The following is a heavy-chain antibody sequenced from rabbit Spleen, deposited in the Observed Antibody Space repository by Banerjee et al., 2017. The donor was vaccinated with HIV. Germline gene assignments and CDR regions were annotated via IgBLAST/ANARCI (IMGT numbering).Heavy chain of an antibody. CDR1: GFSFSSSYY. V-gene: IGHV1S45*01. J-gene: IGHJ6*01. Sequence: QEQLEESGGDLVKPEGSLTLTCTASGFSFSSSYYMYWVRQAPGKGLEWIACIEGGSSAFSYFASWAKGRFTTTKTSSTTVTLQMTSLTAADTATYFCARDTSSSFSSYGMDLWGPGTLVTVS. CDR3: ARDTSSSFSSYGMDL. CDR2: IEGGSSAFS. D-gene: IGHD1-1*01.